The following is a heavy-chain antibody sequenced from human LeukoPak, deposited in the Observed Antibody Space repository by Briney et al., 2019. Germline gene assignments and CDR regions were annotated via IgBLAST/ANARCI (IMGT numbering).Heavy chain of an antibody. J-gene: IGHJ6*03. CDR3: ARVSWFPGTSYYYMDV. D-gene: IGHD1-1*01. CDR2: ISDSGTT. Sequence: SETLSLTCTVSGGSISSYYWSWIRQPPGKGLEWFGYISDSGTTNYNSSLKSRVTISLDTSKNQFSLKLSSVTAADTAVYYCARVSWFPGTSYYYMDVWGKGTTVTVSS. V-gene: IGHV4-59*01. CDR1: GGSISSYY.